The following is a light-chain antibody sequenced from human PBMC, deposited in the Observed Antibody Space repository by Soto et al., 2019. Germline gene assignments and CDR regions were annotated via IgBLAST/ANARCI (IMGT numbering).Light chain of an antibody. CDR3: QHYGTSTRT. Sequence: EIVLTQSPGTLSLSPGESANLSYRATQSVSATYLAWYQQKPGQAPRLLIYAASSRATDIPDRFSGSGSGTDFTLAISRLEPEDFAVYWCQHYGTSTRTFGQGTKV. CDR2: AAS. V-gene: IGKV3-20*01. CDR1: QSVSATY. J-gene: IGKJ1*01.